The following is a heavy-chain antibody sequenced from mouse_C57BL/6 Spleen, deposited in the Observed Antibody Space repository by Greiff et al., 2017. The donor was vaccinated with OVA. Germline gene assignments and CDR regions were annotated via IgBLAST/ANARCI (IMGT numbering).Heavy chain of an antibody. CDR3: ARATGNAWFAY. D-gene: IGHD4-1*02. J-gene: IGHJ3*01. V-gene: IGHV5-17*01. Sequence: EVKLMESGGGLVKPGGSLKLSCAASGFTFSDYGMHWVRQAPEKGLEWVAYISSGSSTIYYADTVKGRFTISRDNAKNTLFLQMTSLRSEDTAMYYCARATGNAWFAYWGQGTLVTVSA. CDR2: ISSGSSTI. CDR1: GFTFSDYG.